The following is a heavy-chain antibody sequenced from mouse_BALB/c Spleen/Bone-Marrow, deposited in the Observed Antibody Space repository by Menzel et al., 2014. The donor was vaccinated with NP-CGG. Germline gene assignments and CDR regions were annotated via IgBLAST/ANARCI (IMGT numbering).Heavy chain of an antibody. CDR2: IYPSDSYS. Sequence: QVQLQQSGAELVRPGASVKVSCKASGYTFTNYWINWVRQRPGQGLEWIGNIYPSDSYSNYNQKFKDKATLTVDKSSNTAYMQLSSLTSEDTAVYYCTRRDRYDYYGVDYWGQGTSVTVSS. D-gene: IGHD2-14*01. V-gene: IGHV1-69*02. CDR1: GYTFTNYW. CDR3: TRRDRYDYYGVDY. J-gene: IGHJ4*01.